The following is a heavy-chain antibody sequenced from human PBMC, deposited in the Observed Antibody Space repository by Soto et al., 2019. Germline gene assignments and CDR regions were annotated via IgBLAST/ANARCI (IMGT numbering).Heavy chain of an antibody. CDR1: AGSISSCY. CDR3: AREGRSPGP. D-gene: IGHD1-26*01. Sequence: PSETLFLTCPLSAGSISSCYWSWIRQPPGKGLEWGGYIFYSGRPNYNTSPKSRVTISVDTSKNQFSLKLSSVTAADTAVCDCAREGRSPGPWGQGTLVTVSS. CDR2: IFYSGRP. V-gene: IGHV4-59*01. J-gene: IGHJ5*02.